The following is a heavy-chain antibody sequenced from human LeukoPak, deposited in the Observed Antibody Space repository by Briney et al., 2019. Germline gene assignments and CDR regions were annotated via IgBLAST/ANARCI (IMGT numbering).Heavy chain of an antibody. V-gene: IGHV3-21*01. J-gene: IGHJ6*04. CDR3: AELGITMIGGV. Sequence: GGSLRLSCAASGFTFSRYSMDWVRQAPGKGLEWVSSISGSSSYIYYADSVKGRFTISRHNAKNSLYLQMNSLRAEDTAVYYCAELGITMIGGVWGKGTTVTISS. CDR2: ISGSSSYI. D-gene: IGHD3-10*02. CDR1: GFTFSRYS.